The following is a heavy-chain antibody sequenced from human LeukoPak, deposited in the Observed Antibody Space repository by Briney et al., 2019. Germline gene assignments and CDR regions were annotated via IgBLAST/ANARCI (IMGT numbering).Heavy chain of an antibody. J-gene: IGHJ4*02. CDR3: ARQAGGTSGPFDY. D-gene: IGHD4-23*01. V-gene: IGHV4-30-4*08. Sequence: PSQTLSLTCTVSGASFSSGDQYWNWLRQSPGKGLEWIGYIYHSESTNYNPSLKSRVTISVDTSKNQFSLKLSSVTAADTAVYYCARQAGGTSGPFDYWGQGTLVTVSS. CDR1: GASFSSGDQY. CDR2: IYHSEST.